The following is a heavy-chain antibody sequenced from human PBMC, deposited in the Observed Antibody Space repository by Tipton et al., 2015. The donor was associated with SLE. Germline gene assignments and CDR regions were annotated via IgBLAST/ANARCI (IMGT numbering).Heavy chain of an antibody. J-gene: IGHJ3*02. D-gene: IGHD6-6*01. Sequence: TLSLTCAVHGGSFSGYYWSWIRQPPGKGLEWIGEINHSGSTNYNPSLKSRVTISVDTSKNQFSLKLSSVTAADTAVYYCARGPRASIAARKAFDIWGQGTMVTASS. CDR3: ARGPRASIAARKAFDI. CDR2: INHSGST. CDR1: GGSFSGYY. V-gene: IGHV4-34*01.